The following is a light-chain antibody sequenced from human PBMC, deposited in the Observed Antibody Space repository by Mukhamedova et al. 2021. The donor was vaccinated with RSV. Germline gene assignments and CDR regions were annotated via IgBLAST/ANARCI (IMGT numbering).Light chain of an antibody. CDR1: QSITTY. CDR3: QQSSSTPYT. V-gene: IGKV1-39*01. Sequence: ASVGDRVTITCRATQSITTYLNWYQQRPGKAPKLLISAASSLHSGVPSRFSGSGSGADFTLAISSLQPEDSATYYCQQSSSTPYT. CDR2: AAS. J-gene: IGKJ2*01.